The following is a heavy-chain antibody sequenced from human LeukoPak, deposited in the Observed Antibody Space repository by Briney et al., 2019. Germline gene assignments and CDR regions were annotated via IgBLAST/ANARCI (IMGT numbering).Heavy chain of an antibody. CDR2: IYPGDSDT. D-gene: IGHD3-3*01. CDR1: GYSFTSYW. J-gene: IGHJ5*02. Sequence: GESLKISCKGSGYSFTSYWIGWVRQMPGKGLEWMGIIYPGDSDTRYSPSFQGQVTISADKSISTAYLQWSSLKASDTAMYYCARQDCSSTSCDFWSGYYVYSWFDPWGQGTLVTVSS. CDR3: ARQDCSSTSCDFWSGYYVYSWFDP. V-gene: IGHV5-51*01.